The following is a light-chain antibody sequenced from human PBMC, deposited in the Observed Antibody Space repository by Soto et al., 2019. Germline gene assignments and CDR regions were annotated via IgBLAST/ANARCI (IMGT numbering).Light chain of an antibody. V-gene: IGKV1-5*03. J-gene: IGKJ1*01. CDR3: QQYNSYSGVWT. CDR2: KAS. Sequence: DIQITQAPSTLSASVGDRVTITCRASQSISSWLAWYQHKPGKAPKLLIYKASSLESGVPSRFSGSGSGTEFTLTISSLQPDDFATYYCQQYNSYSGVWTFGQGTKVDI. CDR1: QSISSW.